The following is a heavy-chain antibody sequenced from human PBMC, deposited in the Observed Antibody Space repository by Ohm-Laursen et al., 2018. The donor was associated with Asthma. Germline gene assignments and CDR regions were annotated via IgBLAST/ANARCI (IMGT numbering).Heavy chain of an antibody. CDR2: VNSVFGTT. D-gene: IGHD6-13*01. V-gene: IGHV1-69*06. J-gene: IGHJ4*02. CDR1: GGTFSTSV. Sequence: SSVKVSCKALGGTFSTSVIGWVRQAPGQGLEWVGGVNSVFGTTTYAQRFQGRVTITADRSTSTAYLELTSLRYEDTAVYYCARVAAAAGHCDHWGQGTLVTVSS. CDR3: ARVAAAAGHCDH.